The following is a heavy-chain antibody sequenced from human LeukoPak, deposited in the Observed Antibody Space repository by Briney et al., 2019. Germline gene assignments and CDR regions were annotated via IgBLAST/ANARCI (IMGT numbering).Heavy chain of an antibody. J-gene: IGHJ4*02. CDR3: ARFAVHRRIAVAGQFGLDY. D-gene: IGHD6-19*01. Sequence: ASVKVSCKASGDIFTSYYIHWVRQAPGRGLEWMGISNPSGGTTSDAQKFQGRVTMTRDTSTSTVYMELSSLRSDDTAVYYCARFAVHRRIAVAGQFGLDYWGQGTLVTVSS. CDR2: SNPSGGTT. V-gene: IGHV1-46*01. CDR1: GDIFTSYY.